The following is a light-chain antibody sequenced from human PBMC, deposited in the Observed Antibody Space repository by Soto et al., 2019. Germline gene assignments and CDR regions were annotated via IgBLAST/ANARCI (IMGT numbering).Light chain of an antibody. V-gene: IGLV3-25*03. CDR2: KDS. CDR3: QSADSSGNYHVV. Sequence: SYELTQPPSVSVSPGQTARITCSGDALPKQYAYWYQQKPGQAPVLVIYKDSERPSGIPERSSGSSSGTTVTLTISGVQAEDYDDYYCQSADSSGNYHVVFGGGTKLTVL. J-gene: IGLJ2*01. CDR1: ALPKQY.